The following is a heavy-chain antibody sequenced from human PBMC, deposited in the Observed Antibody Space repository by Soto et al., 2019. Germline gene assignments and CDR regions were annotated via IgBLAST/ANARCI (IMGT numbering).Heavy chain of an antibody. CDR3: ARESEDLTSNFDY. V-gene: IGHV4-39*02. CDR1: GDSISSSSNYY. Sequence: SETLSLTCTVSGDSISSSSNYYWGWIRQPPGKGLEWIGSIYFSGRAYYSPSLKSRVTISVDTSKNQFSLTLNSVTAEDTAVYYCARESEDLTSNFDYWGQGTLVTVSS. J-gene: IGHJ4*02. CDR2: IYFSGRA.